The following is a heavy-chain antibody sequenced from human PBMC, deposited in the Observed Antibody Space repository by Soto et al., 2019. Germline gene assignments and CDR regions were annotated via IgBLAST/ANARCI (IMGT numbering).Heavy chain of an antibody. CDR3: AKGKISTTTYTSFDS. V-gene: IGHV3-74*03. D-gene: IGHD1-26*01. Sequence: CGPLIHCSGAAWFTFGNHGRLWVRQATGKGLVWVSRTNTDGTATTYADSVKGRFTISRDNFKSSLYLQMSSLRAEDTAVYYCAKGKISTTTYTSFDSWGQGTLVTGSS. CDR1: WFTFGNHG. J-gene: IGHJ5*01. CDR2: TNTDGTAT.